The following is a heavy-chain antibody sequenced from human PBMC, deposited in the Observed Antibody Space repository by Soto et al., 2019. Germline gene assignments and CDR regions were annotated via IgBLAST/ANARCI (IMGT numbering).Heavy chain of an antibody. V-gene: IGHV3-30*18. J-gene: IGHJ4*02. CDR1: GFTFSSFG. D-gene: IGHD3-3*02. Sequence: GGSLRLSCAASGFTFSSFGIHWVRQAPGKGLEWVAVISYDGIDKNYGDSVKGRFTISRENSKNMVYLQMNSLRAEDTAVYYCAKDGAPDVEMAPIFFDYWGQGTLVTVSS. CDR2: ISYDGIDK. CDR3: AKDGAPDVEMAPIFFDY.